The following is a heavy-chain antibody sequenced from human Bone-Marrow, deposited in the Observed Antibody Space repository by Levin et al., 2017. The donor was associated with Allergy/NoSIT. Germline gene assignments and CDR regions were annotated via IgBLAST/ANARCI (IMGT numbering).Heavy chain of an antibody. J-gene: IGHJ4*02. V-gene: IGHV4-4*02. CDR2: IYHTGTT. D-gene: IGHD6-19*01. CDR3: VRIRGARFIAVDGEIDS. Sequence: SQTLSLTCAVSGGYIRTSNWWSWVRQSPGKGLEWIGEIYHTGTTNYNPSLQSRVPISVDKPNNQFSLRLSSVTAADTAVYYCVRIRGARFIAVDGEIDSWGQGTLVTVSS. CDR1: GGYIRTSNW.